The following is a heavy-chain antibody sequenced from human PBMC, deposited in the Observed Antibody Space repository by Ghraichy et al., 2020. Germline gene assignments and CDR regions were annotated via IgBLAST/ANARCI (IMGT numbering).Heavy chain of an antibody. V-gene: IGHV1-69*13. Sequence: SVKVSCKASGGTFSSYAISWVRQAPGQGLEWMGGIIPIYGTANYAQKFQGRVTITADESTSTAYMELSSLRSEDTAVYYCARSPLAYCGGDCYLGWYFDLWGRGTLVTVSS. CDR3: ARSPLAYCGGDCYLGWYFDL. CDR2: IIPIYGTA. J-gene: IGHJ2*01. D-gene: IGHD2-21*01. CDR1: GGTFSSYA.